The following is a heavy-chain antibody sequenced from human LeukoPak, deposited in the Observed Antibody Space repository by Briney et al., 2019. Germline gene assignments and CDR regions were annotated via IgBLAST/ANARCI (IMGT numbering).Heavy chain of an antibody. CDR2: IYYSGST. CDR3: ARHSGSSGWYRDFDY. D-gene: IGHD6-19*01. V-gene: IGHV4-39*01. J-gene: IGHJ4*02. CDR1: GGSISSSSYY. Sequence: SETLSLTCTVSGGSISSSSYYWGWIRQPPGKGLEWIGSIYYSGSTCYNPSLKSRVTISVDTSKNQFSLKLSSVTAADTAVYYCARHSGSSGWYRDFDYWGQGTLVTVSS.